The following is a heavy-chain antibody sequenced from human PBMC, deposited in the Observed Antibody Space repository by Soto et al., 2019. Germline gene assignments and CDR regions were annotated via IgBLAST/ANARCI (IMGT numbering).Heavy chain of an antibody. J-gene: IGHJ4*02. CDR3: AHKFAATSADYFDY. CDR2: IYWDDDK. Sequence: QITLKESGPTLVKPTQTLTLTCTFSGFSLSTSGVGVGWIRQPPGKALEWLALIYWDDDKRYRPSLRSRLTITKDTSKNPVVLTMTTMDPVDTATYFCAHKFAATSADYFDYWGQGTLVTVSS. CDR1: GFSLSTSGVG. V-gene: IGHV2-5*02. D-gene: IGHD2-15*01.